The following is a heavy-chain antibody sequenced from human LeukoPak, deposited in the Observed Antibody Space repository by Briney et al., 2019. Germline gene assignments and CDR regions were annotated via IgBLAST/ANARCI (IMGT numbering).Heavy chain of an antibody. J-gene: IGHJ4*02. CDR1: GFTFNFYA. V-gene: IGHV3-23*01. D-gene: IGHD4-23*01. Sequence: GGSLRLSCAASGFTFNFYAMSWVRQAPGKGLEWVSTISGSGGSTYYADSVKGRFTISRDNSKNTLYLQMNSLRAEDTAVYYCARDKYGGPGGFFDYWGQGTLVTVSS. CDR2: ISGSGGST. CDR3: ARDKYGGPGGFFDY.